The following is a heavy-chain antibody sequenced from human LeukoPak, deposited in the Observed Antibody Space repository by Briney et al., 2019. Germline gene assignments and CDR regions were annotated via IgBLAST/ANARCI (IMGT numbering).Heavy chain of an antibody. Sequence: KPSETLSLTCTVSGGSISSYYWSWIRQPPGKGLEWIGYIYYSGSTNYNPSLKSRVTISVDTSKNQFSLKPSSVTAADTAVYYCARLVGATIGEIDYWGQGTLVTVSS. CDR2: IYYSGST. J-gene: IGHJ4*02. D-gene: IGHD1-26*01. CDR1: GGSISSYY. V-gene: IGHV4-59*01. CDR3: ARLVGATIGEIDY.